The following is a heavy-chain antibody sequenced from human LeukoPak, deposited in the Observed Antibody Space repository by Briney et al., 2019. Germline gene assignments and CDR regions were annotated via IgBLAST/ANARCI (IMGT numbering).Heavy chain of an antibody. CDR3: ARAGYCSGGSCLVEAFDI. CDR2: ISAYNGNT. D-gene: IGHD2-15*01. CDR1: GYTFTSYG. Sequence: AASVKVSCKASGYTFTSYGISWVRQAPGQGLEWMGWISAYNGNTNYAQKLQGRVTMTTDTSTSTAYMELRSLRSDDTAVYYCARAGYCSGGSCLVEAFDIWGQGTMATVSS. V-gene: IGHV1-18*01. J-gene: IGHJ3*02.